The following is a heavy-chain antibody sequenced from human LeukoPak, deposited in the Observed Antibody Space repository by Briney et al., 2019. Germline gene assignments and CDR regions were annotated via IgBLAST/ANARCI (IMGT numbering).Heavy chain of an antibody. CDR1: GGSISTYY. CDR2: IKSKTDGGTT. J-gene: IGHJ4*02. D-gene: IGHD3-3*01. Sequence: ETLSLTCTISGGSISTYYWSWVRQAPGKGLEWVGRIKSKTDGGTTDYAAPVKGRFTISRDDSKNTLYLQMNSLKTEDIAVYYCTTVGLRFLEWLLSSRDPFDYWGQGTLVTVSS. V-gene: IGHV3-15*01. CDR3: TTVGLRFLEWLLSSRDPFDY.